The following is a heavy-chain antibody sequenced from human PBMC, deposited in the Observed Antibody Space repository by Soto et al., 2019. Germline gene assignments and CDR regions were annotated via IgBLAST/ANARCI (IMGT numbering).Heavy chain of an antibody. V-gene: IGHV4-39*01. CDR2: IYYSGST. D-gene: IGHD5-12*01. CDR3: ARRPTTINYYYYYGMDV. Sequence: SETLSLTCTVSGGSISSSSYYWGWIRPPPGKGLEWSGSIYYSGSTYYNPSLKSRVTISVDTSQNQFPLKLSSVTAADTAVYYRARRPTTINYYYYYGMDVWGQGTTVT. J-gene: IGHJ6*02. CDR1: GGSISSSSYY.